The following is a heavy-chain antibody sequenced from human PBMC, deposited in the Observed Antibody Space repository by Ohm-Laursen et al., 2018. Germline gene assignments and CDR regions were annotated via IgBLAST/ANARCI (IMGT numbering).Heavy chain of an antibody. Sequence: SLRLSCAAFGFTFSNAWMSWVRQAPGKGLEWVGRIKSKTDGGTTDYAASVKGRFTISRDDSKNTLYLQMNSLKTEDTAVYYCTTDPIAEYYYYGMDVWGQGTTVTVSS. CDR2: IKSKTDGGTT. J-gene: IGHJ6*02. V-gene: IGHV3-15*01. CDR1: GFTFSNAW. D-gene: IGHD1-14*01. CDR3: TTDPIAEYYYYGMDV.